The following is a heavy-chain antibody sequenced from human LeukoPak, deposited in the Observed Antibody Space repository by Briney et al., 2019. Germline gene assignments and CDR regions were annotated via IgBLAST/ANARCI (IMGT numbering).Heavy chain of an antibody. CDR2: ISYDGSNK. J-gene: IGHJ4*02. Sequence: GGSLRLSCAASGSTFSNYDMHWVRQAPGKGLEWVAIISYDGSNKYFVDYVKGLFTISRDNSKNTPYLQINSLRAEDTAVYYCAKGPARSGYYALDYWGQGPVVTVSS. D-gene: IGHD3-3*01. CDR3: AKGPARSGYYALDY. CDR1: GSTFSNYD. V-gene: IGHV3-30*18.